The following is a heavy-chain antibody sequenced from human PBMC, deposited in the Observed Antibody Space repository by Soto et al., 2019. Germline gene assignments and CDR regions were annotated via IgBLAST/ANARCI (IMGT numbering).Heavy chain of an antibody. CDR1: GGSISNYY. Sequence: SDTLSLTCTVSGGSISNYYWSRIRQPPGKGLEWIGYIYYSGSTNYNPSLKSRVTISVNTSKNQFSLKLTSVTAADTAVYYCARDDYPYYDDSSGYHFGYWGQGALVTVSS. J-gene: IGHJ4*02. V-gene: IGHV4-59*01. D-gene: IGHD3-22*01. CDR3: ARDDYPYYDDSSGYHFGY. CDR2: IYYSGST.